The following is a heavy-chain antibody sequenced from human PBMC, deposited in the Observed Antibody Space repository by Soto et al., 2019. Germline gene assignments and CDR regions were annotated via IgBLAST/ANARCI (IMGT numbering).Heavy chain of an antibody. Sequence: QVQLVESGGGVVQPGRSLRLSCVGSGFTFSNYGMHWVRQAPGKGLEWVAVIWNDGSNKYYADSVKGRFTISRDNSKNTLYLQMNGLRAEDTAVYYCARDFDQYDSSDYDYWGQGTLVTVSS. CDR3: ARDFDQYDSSDYDY. J-gene: IGHJ4*02. D-gene: IGHD3-22*01. V-gene: IGHV3-33*01. CDR2: IWNDGSNK. CDR1: GFTFSNYG.